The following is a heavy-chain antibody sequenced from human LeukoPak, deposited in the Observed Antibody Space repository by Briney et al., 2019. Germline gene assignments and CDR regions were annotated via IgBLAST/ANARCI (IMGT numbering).Heavy chain of an antibody. CDR2: IYTSGST. CDR3: ARAHGDYVADNWFDP. Sequence: PSETLSLTCTVSGGSISSYYWSWIRQPAGKGLEWIGRIYTSGSTNYNPSPKSRVTMSVDTSKNQFSLKLSSVTAADTAVYYCARAHGDYVADNWFDPWGQGTLVTVSS. D-gene: IGHD4-17*01. V-gene: IGHV4-4*07. J-gene: IGHJ5*02. CDR1: GGSISSYY.